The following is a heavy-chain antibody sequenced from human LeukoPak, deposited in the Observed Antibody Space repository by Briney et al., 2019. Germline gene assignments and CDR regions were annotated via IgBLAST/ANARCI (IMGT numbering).Heavy chain of an antibody. D-gene: IGHD2-21*02. CDR2: ISGSGGST. V-gene: IGHV3-23*01. CDR1: GFTFNSYG. CDR3: ARASDRRDDY. J-gene: IGHJ4*02. Sequence: PGGSLRLSCAASGFTFNSYGMNWVRQAPGKGLEWVSAISGSGGSTYYADSVKGRFTISRDNAKNSLYLQMNSLRVEDTAFYYCARASDRRDDYWGQGTLVTVSS.